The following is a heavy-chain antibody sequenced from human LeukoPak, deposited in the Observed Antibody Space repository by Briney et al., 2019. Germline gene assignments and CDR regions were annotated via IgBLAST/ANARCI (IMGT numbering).Heavy chain of an antibody. Sequence: SETLSLTCTVSGGSISSYYWSWIRQPPGKGLEWIGYIYYSGSTYYNPSLKSRVTISVDTSKNQFSLKLSSVTAADTAVYYCARAQRGYFDYWGQGTLVTVSS. J-gene: IGHJ4*02. V-gene: IGHV4-59*01. CDR1: GGSISSYY. CDR2: IYYSGST. CDR3: ARAQRGYFDY. D-gene: IGHD1-1*01.